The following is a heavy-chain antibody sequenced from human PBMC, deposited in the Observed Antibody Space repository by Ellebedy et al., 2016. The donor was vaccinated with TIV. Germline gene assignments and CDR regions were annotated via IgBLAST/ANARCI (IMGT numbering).Heavy chain of an antibody. D-gene: IGHD3-22*01. CDR3: ARVVTGPVKRGYYPYGMDV. J-gene: IGHJ6*02. CDR2: ISPILGTA. CDR1: GGTFSTYT. Sequence: SVKVSXXASGGTFSTYTIYWVRQAPGQGLEWLGGISPILGTANYAQTFQGRLTITADKSPDTAYMELRSLRSEDTAVYYCARVVTGPVKRGYYPYGMDVWGQGTTVTVSS. V-gene: IGHV1-69*08.